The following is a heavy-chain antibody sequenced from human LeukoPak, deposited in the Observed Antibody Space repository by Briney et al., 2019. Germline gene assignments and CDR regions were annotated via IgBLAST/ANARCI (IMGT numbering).Heavy chain of an antibody. CDR2: IYSSGSA. D-gene: IGHD3-3*01. CDR3: QSRYLEWLLEY. V-gene: IGHV4-39*01. Sequence: SETLSLTCTVSGGSINSNNYYWGWIRQPPGKGLEWIGSIYSSGSAYYNPSPKSRVAISVDTSKNQFSLRLSSVTAADTAVYYCQSRYLEWLLEYWGQGTLVTFSS. J-gene: IGHJ4*02. CDR1: GGSINSNNYY.